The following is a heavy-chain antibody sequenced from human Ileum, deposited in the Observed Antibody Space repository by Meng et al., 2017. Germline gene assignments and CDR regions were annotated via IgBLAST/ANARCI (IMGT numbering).Heavy chain of an antibody. CDR2: ISWNSDSI. CDR3: AKDSGFTILTGFYDK. Sequence: SLKISCAASGLIFNDYAMHWVRQVPGKGLEWVSSISWNSDSIVYADSVKGRFTISRDNAKNSLYLQMNSLRSEDTALYYCAKDSGFTILTGFYDKWGQGILVTVSS. CDR1: GLIFNDYA. J-gene: IGHJ4*02. D-gene: IGHD3-9*01. V-gene: IGHV3-9*01.